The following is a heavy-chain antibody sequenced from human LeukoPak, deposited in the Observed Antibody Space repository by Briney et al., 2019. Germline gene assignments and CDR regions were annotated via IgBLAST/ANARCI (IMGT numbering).Heavy chain of an antibody. CDR3: ARLKPSNGSYLFDS. J-gene: IGHJ4*02. Sequence: SETLSLTCTVSGGSISSYYWSWIRQPPGKGLEWIGYIYYSGSTNYNPSLKSRVTISVDTSRNQFSLRLSSVTTADTAVYYCARLKPSNGSYLFDSWGQGILVTVSS. CDR1: GGSISSYY. D-gene: IGHD1-26*01. V-gene: IGHV4-59*08. CDR2: IYYSGST.